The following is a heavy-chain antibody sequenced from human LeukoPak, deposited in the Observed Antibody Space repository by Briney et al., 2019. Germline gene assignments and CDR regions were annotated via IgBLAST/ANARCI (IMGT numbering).Heavy chain of an antibody. CDR3: AKSPGWFDP. CDR1: GASISSYY. J-gene: IGHJ5*02. V-gene: IGHV4-59*08. CDR2: LSYSGST. Sequence: SETLSLTCAVSGASISSYYWSWIRQPPGKGLEWIGYLSYSGSTDSNPSLKSRVTISVDTSKNQFSLRLSSVTAADTAAYYCAKSPGWFDPWGQGTLVTVSS.